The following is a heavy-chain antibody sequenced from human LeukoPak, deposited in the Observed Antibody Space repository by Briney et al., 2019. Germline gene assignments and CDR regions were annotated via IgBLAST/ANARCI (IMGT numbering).Heavy chain of an antibody. J-gene: IGHJ6*02. CDR3: ARNLAAAGYYYYYGMDV. V-gene: IGHV4-59*08. D-gene: IGHD6-13*01. CDR2: IHYSGST. Sequence: PSETLSLTCIVSGGSISSYYWSWIRQPPGKGLEWIGYIHYSGSTNYNPSLKSRVTISVDTSKNQFSLKLSSVTAADTAVYYCARNLAAAGYYYYYGMDVWGQGTTVTVSS. CDR1: GGSISSYY.